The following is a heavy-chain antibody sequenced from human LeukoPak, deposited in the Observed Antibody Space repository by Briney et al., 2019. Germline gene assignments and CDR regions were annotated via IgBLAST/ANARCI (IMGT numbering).Heavy chain of an antibody. CDR3: ARLYRSSRGAFDI. V-gene: IGHV4-59*01. CDR2: IYYSGST. Sequence: PSETLSLTCTVSGGSISSYYCSWIRQPPGKGLEWIGYIYYSGSTNYNPSLKSRVTISVDTSKNQCSLKLSSVTAADTAVYYCARLYRSSRGAFDIWGQGTMVTVSS. CDR1: GGSISSYY. D-gene: IGHD6-13*01. J-gene: IGHJ3*02.